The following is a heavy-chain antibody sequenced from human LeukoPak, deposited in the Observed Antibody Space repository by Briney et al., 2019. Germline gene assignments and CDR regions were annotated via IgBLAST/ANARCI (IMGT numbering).Heavy chain of an antibody. CDR2: IHYSGST. D-gene: IGHD6-13*01. Sequence: SETLSLTCTVSGGSISSYYWSWIRQPPGRGLEWIGSIHYSGSTSYNPSLKSRVSISVDTSKNQFSLKLSSVTAADTAVYYCARRVYSSSWSYYFDYWGQGTLDTVSS. J-gene: IGHJ4*02. CDR1: GGSISSYY. CDR3: ARRVYSSSWSYYFDY. V-gene: IGHV4-59*01.